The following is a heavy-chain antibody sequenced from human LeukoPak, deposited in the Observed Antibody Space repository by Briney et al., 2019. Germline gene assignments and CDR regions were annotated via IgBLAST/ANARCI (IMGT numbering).Heavy chain of an antibody. J-gene: IGHJ4*02. CDR2: IKEDGGEQ. CDR3: AREHWFGELGT. CDR1: GFTFRSSW. Sequence: GGSLRLSCAASGFTFRSSWMSWVRLAPGKGLEWVANIKEDGGEQNYADSVKGRFTITRDNAKGTLSLQMNSLRAEDTALYYCAREHWFGELGTWGQGTLVSVSS. V-gene: IGHV3-7*01. D-gene: IGHD3-10*01.